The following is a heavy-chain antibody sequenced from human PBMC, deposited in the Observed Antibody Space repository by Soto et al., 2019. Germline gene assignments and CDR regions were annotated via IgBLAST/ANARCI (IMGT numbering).Heavy chain of an antibody. V-gene: IGHV3-30-3*02. Sequence: PGGSLRLSCAASGFTLTNYAMHWVRQAPGKGLEWLAVISDDGDNKYYADSVKGRFTISRDNSNKTLYLQMNSLRPEDTAVYYCAKFCGGDCPFDYWGQGTLVTVS. CDR3: AKFCGGDCPFDY. J-gene: IGHJ4*02. D-gene: IGHD2-21*02. CDR2: ISDDGDNK. CDR1: GFTLTNYA.